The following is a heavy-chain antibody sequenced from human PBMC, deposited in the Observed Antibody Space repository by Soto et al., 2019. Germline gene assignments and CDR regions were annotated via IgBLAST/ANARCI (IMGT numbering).Heavy chain of an antibody. CDR3: ARANYNWNHEY. V-gene: IGHV3-21*01. CDR2: ISFSGDYI. J-gene: IGHJ4*02. CDR1: GFPLEKYG. Sequence: GGSLRPSCPVSGFPLEKYGMNWVRQAPGRVLEWVSSISFSGDYIYYPDSVKGRFITSRNNASNSLYLQMNRMGVDETALYFCARANYNWNHEYWGQGTQVTVSS. D-gene: IGHD1-1*01.